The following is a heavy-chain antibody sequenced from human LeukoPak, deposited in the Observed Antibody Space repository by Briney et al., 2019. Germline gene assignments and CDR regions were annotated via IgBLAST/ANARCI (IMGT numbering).Heavy chain of an antibody. CDR2: IYYSGST. V-gene: IGHV4-59*07. CDR1: GGSISSYY. CDR3: ARAQYYYYYYMDV. Sequence: SDTLSLTCTVSGGSISSYYWSWIRQPPGKGLEWIGYIYYSGSTNYNPSLKSRVTISVDTSKNQFSLKLSSVTAADTAVYYCARAQYYYYYYMDVWGKGTTVTVSS. J-gene: IGHJ6*03.